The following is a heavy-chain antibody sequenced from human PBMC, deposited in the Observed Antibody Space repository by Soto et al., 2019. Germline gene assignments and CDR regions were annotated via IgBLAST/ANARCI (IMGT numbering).Heavy chain of an antibody. CDR2: ISSSSSYI. D-gene: IGHD3-10*01. Sequence: EVQLVESGGGLVKPGGSLRLSCAASGFTFSSYSMNWVRQAPGKGLEWVSSISSSSSYIYYADSVKGRFTISRDNAKNSLYLQMNSLRAEDTAVYYCARCITMVRGVIDAFDIWGQGRMVTVSS. V-gene: IGHV3-21*01. CDR1: GFTFSSYS. J-gene: IGHJ3*02. CDR3: ARCITMVRGVIDAFDI.